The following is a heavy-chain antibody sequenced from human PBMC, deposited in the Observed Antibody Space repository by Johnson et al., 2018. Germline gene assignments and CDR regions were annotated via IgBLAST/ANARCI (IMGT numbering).Heavy chain of an antibody. CDR1: GGSISSDY. J-gene: IGHJ6*02. V-gene: IGHV4-59*01. Sequence: QVQLQESGPGLVKPSETLSLKCTVSGGSISSDYWSWIRQPPGKGLEWIGYIYYAGSATYNPSLRSRVTISVHTSKNQFPRRLSSVTAADTAVYYCARETAAGRVPYYFYYGMDVWGQGTAVTVSS. CDR3: ARETAAGRVPYYFYYGMDV. CDR2: IYYAGSA. D-gene: IGHD6-13*01.